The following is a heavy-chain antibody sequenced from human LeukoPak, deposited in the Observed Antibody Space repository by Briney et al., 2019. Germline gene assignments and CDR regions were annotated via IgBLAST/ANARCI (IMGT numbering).Heavy chain of an antibody. CDR2: ISSSGAGT. D-gene: IGHD1-1*01. V-gene: IGHV3-23*01. CDR3: AKKLLLEPFDY. J-gene: IGHJ4*02. CDR1: GFTFSNYA. Sequence: GGSLRLSCAASGFTFSNYAMAWVRQAPGKGLEWVSAISSSGAGTYYADPVKGRFTISRGNSKNMLYLQMNSLRAEDTAVYYCAKKLLLEPFDYWGQGALVTVSS.